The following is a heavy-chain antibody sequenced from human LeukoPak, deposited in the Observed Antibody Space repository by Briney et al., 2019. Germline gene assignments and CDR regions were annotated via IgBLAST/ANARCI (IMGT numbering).Heavy chain of an antibody. CDR3: ARVSGSYSLPDH. CDR1: GYTFTGYY. J-gene: IGHJ4*02. V-gene: IGHV1-2*02. D-gene: IGHD1-26*01. CDR2: INPNSGGT. Sequence: ASVKVSCKASGYTFTGYYMHWVRQAPGQGLEWMGWINPNSGGTNYAQKFQGRVTMTRDTSISTAYMELSRLRSDDTAVYYCARVSGSYSLPDHWGQGTVVTVSS.